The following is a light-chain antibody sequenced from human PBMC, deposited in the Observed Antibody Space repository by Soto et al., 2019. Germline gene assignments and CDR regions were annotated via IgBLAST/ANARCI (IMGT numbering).Light chain of an antibody. V-gene: IGKV3-15*01. J-gene: IGKJ5*01. CDR3: QQYNNWPPT. CDR1: QSVSGN. CDR2: GAS. Sequence: EIVMTQSPATLSVSPGERATLSCRASQSVSGNLAWYQQKPGQAPRLLIYGASTRATGIPARFSGSGSGTDFTLTIRSLQSEDFAVYYCQQYNNWPPTFGQGTRLEIK.